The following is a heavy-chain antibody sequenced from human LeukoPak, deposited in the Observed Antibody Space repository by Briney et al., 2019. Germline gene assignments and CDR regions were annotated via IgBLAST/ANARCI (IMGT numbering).Heavy chain of an antibody. V-gene: IGHV3-23*01. CDR2: VTGRGVAT. J-gene: IGHJ4*01. Sequence: GGSLRLSCADSGFAFSSYALAWVRQPPGRGLEWVSAVTGRGVATHYADSVKGRFTISRDNSKKTMYLQMNSLRAEDTAIYYCASDPNGDYVGALGFWGRGTLVTVSS. CDR1: GFAFSSYA. CDR3: ASDPNGDYVGALGF. D-gene: IGHD4-17*01.